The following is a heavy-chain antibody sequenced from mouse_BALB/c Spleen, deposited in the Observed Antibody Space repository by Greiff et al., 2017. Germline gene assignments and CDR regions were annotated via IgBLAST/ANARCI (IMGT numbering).Heavy chain of an antibody. D-gene: IGHD2-1*01. Sequence: EVKLMESGGGLVKPGGSLKLSCAASGFTFSSYAMSWVRQTPEKRLEWVASIRSGGSTYYPDSVKGRFTISRDNARNILYLQMSSLRSEDTAMYYCARGRGNPFAYWGQGTLVTVSA. CDR3: ARGRGNPFAY. V-gene: IGHV5-6-5*01. CDR1: GFTFSSYA. CDR2: IRSGGST. J-gene: IGHJ3*01.